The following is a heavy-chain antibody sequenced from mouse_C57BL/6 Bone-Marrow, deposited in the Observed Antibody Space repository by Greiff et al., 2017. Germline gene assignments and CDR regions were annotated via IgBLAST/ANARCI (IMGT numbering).Heavy chain of an antibody. J-gene: IGHJ4*01. CDR2: IYPRSGNT. CDR3: APIYYGNYVLAMDY. D-gene: IGHD2-1*01. CDR1: GYTFTSYG. Sequence: VQLQQSGAELARPGASVKLSCKASGYTFTSYGISWVKQRTGQGLEWIGEIYPRSGNTYYNEKFKGKATLTADKSSRTAYMELRSLTSEDSAVYFCAPIYYGNYVLAMDYWGQGTSVTVSS. V-gene: IGHV1-81*01.